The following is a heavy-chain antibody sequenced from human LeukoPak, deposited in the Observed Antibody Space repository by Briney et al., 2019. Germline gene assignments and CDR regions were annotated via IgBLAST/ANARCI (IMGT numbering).Heavy chain of an antibody. V-gene: IGHV4-34*01. D-gene: IGHD3-16*01. CDR1: GGSFSGYY. J-gene: IGHJ6*03. CDR3: ARLGYHLLYAYYYYYMDV. Sequence: SETLSLTCAVYGGSFSGYYWSWIRQPPGKGLEWIGEINHSGSTNYNPSLKSRVTISVDTSKNQFSLKLSSVTAADTAVYYCARLGYHLLYAYYYYYMDVWGKGTTVTVSS. CDR2: INHSGST.